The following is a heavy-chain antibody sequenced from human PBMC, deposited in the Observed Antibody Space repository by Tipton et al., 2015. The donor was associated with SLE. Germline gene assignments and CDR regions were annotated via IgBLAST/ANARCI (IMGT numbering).Heavy chain of an antibody. Sequence: SLRLSCAASGFTFSSYSMNWVRQAPGKGLEWVSYISSSSSTIYYADSVKGRFTISRDNAKNSLYLQMNSLRDEDTAVYYCARDHLAGIAAAGTLGYWGQGTLVTVSS. CDR3: ARDHLAGIAAAGTLGY. V-gene: IGHV3-48*02. D-gene: IGHD6-13*01. CDR1: GFTFSSYS. CDR2: ISSSSSTI. J-gene: IGHJ4*02.